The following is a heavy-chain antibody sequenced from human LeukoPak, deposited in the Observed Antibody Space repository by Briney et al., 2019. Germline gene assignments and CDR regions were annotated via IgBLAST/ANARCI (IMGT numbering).Heavy chain of an antibody. CDR3: ARLGTGTTLDY. V-gene: IGHV1-58*02. Sequence: SVKVSCKASGFTFTSSAMQWVRQARGQRLEWIGWIVVGSGNTNYAQKFQERVTITRDMSTSTAYMELSSVTAADTAVYYCARLGTGTTLDYWGQGTLVTVSS. CDR2: IVVGSGNT. CDR1: GFTFTSSA. J-gene: IGHJ4*02. D-gene: IGHD1-7*01.